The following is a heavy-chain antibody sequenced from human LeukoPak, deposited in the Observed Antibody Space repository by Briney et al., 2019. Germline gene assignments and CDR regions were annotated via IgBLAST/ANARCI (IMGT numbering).Heavy chain of an antibody. V-gene: IGHV1-24*01. CDR2: FDPEDGET. CDR3: ATVPYSGSYETPSP. Sequence: ASVKVSCKVSGYTLTELSMHWVRQAPGKGLEWMGGFDPEDGETIYAQKFQGRVTMTEDTSTDTAYMELSSLRSEDTAVYYCATVPYSGSYETPSPWGQGTLVTVSS. CDR1: GYTLTELS. J-gene: IGHJ5*02. D-gene: IGHD1-26*01.